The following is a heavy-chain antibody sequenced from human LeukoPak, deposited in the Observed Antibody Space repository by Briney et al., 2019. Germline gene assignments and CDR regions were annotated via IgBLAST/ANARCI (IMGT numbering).Heavy chain of an antibody. V-gene: IGHV3-30*18. Sequence: RGSLRLSCAASGFTFSSYGMHWVRQAPDKGLEWVAVISYDGSNKYYADSVKGRFTISRDNSKNTLYLQMNSLRAEDTAVYHCAKVRGEFRAYYYYMDVWGKGTTVTVSS. CDR3: AKVRGEFRAYYYYMDV. D-gene: IGHD3-16*01. CDR2: ISYDGSNK. J-gene: IGHJ6*03. CDR1: GFTFSSYG.